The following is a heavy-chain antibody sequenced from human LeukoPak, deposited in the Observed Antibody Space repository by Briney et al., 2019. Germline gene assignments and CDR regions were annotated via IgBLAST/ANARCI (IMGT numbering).Heavy chain of an antibody. CDR2: IYYSGST. CDR1: GGSISSYY. Sequence: SETLSLTCTVSGGSISSYYWSWIRQPPGKGLEWIGYIYYSGSTNYNPSLKSRVTISLDTSKNHFSLKLSSVTAADTAVYYCARGSWGNSQSDAFDVWGQGTMVTVSS. D-gene: IGHD3-16*01. V-gene: IGHV4-59*12. CDR3: ARGSWGNSQSDAFDV. J-gene: IGHJ3*01.